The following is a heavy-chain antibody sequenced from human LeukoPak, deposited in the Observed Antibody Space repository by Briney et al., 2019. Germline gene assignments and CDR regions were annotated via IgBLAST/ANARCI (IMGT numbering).Heavy chain of an antibody. J-gene: IGHJ4*02. CDR3: ARDGQYDILTGYYGVMDY. Sequence: PGGSLRLSCAASGFTFSSYSMNWVRQAPGKGLECVSSISSSSSYIYYADSVKGRFTISRHNAKNSLYLQMNSLRAEDTAVYYCARDGQYDILTGYYGVMDYWGQGTLVTVSS. CDR1: GFTFSSYS. V-gene: IGHV3-21*01. CDR2: ISSSSSYI. D-gene: IGHD3-9*01.